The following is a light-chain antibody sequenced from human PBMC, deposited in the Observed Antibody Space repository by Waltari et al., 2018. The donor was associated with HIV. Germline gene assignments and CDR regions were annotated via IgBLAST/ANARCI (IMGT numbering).Light chain of an antibody. V-gene: IGLV1-40*01. CDR3: QSYDSSLRASV. CDR2: SDI. CDR1: RSNIGAGYF. Sequence: QSALTQPPSVSGAPGQRVTISCTGNRSNIGAGYFVHWYQHLPGTAPQLRVYSDINRPSGVPDRFSGSKSGTSASLVITGLQAEDEADYYCQSYDSSLRASVFGGGTKLTVL. J-gene: IGLJ2*01.